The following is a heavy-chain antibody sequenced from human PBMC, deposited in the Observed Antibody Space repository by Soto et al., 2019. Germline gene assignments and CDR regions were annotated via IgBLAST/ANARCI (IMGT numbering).Heavy chain of an antibody. Sequence: SETLSLTCAVYGGSLSGYYWSWIRQPPGKGLEWIGEINHSGSTNYNPSLQSRITISVDTSKNQFSLKLSSVTAADTAVYYCARGRPLHIVVVTATNCFDPWGQGTLVTXSS. CDR3: ARGRPLHIVVVTATNCFDP. D-gene: IGHD2-21*02. V-gene: IGHV4-34*01. CDR2: INHSGST. J-gene: IGHJ5*02. CDR1: GGSLSGYY.